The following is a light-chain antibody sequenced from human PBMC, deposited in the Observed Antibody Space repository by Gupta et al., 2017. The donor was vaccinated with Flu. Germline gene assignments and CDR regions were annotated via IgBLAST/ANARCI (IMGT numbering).Light chain of an antibody. CDR2: AAS. CDR3: QQSYSPLS. V-gene: IGKV1-39*01. CDR1: QSIRNY. Sequence: DIQMTQSPSSLSASVGDRVTITCHASQSIRNYLSWYQQKPGKAPKLLIYAASSLRTGVPSRFRGGGCGTDFSLTISRLQPEDLATYYWQQSYSPLSFGGGTKVEI. J-gene: IGKJ4*01.